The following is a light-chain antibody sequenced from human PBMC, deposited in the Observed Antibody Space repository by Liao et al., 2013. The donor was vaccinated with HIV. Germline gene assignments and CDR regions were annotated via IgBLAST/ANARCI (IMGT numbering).Light chain of an antibody. CDR1: KLGDKY. J-gene: IGLJ3*02. CDR2: QDT. V-gene: IGLV3-1*01. Sequence: SYDLTQSSSVSVSPGQTASITCSGDKLGDKYVCWYQQRPGQSPVLVIYQDTKRPSGIPERFSGSNSGNTATLTISGTQPMDEADYYCQAWDSSTGVFGGGTQLTVL. CDR3: QAWDSSTGV.